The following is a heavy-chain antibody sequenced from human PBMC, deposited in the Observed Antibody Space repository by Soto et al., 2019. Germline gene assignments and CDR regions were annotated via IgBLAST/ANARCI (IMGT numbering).Heavy chain of an antibody. V-gene: IGHV4-61*08. J-gene: IGHJ4*02. CDR2: IIYNGAT. CDR3: ARTRDGVSWAAWF. Sequence: QVQLQESGPGLVKPSETLSLTCTVSGASVTSGGNYWSWIRQPPGKGLEWIGFIIYNGATKYNPSLGSLVTMSVDTSKNQFRLKLTSVSAADTAVYYCARTRDGVSWAAWFWGQGTLVTVS. CDR1: GASVTSGGNY. D-gene: IGHD2-8*01.